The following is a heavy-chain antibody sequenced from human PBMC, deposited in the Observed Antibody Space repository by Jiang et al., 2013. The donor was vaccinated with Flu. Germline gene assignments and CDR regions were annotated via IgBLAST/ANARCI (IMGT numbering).Heavy chain of an antibody. J-gene: IGHJ4*02. D-gene: IGHD3-22*01. V-gene: IGHV3-53*01. CDR3: ARGYDSSGKYYFDY. CDR2: IYSGGST. CDR1: GFTVSSNY. Sequence: QLLESGGGLIQPGGSLRLSCAASGFTVSSNYMSWVRQAPGKGLEWVSVIYSGGSTYYADSVKGRFTISRDNSKNTLYLQMNSLRAEDTAVYYCARGYDSSGKYYFDYWGQGTLVTVSS.